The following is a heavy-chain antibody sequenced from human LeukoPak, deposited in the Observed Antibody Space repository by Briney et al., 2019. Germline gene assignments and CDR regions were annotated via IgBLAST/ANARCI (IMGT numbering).Heavy chain of an antibody. V-gene: IGHV4-59*01. CDR1: GGSISSYY. J-gene: IGHJ4*02. CDR2: IYYSGST. CDR3: ARRLIVGPAFDY. Sequence: PSETLSLTCTVSGGSISSYYWSWIRQPPGKGLEWIGYIYYSGSTNYNPSLKSRLTISVDTSKNQFSLKLSSVTAADTAVYYCARRLIVGPAFDYWGQGTLVTVSS. D-gene: IGHD1-26*01.